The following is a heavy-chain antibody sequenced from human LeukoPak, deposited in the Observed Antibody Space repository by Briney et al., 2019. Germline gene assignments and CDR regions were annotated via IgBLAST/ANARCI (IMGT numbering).Heavy chain of an antibody. D-gene: IGHD6-13*01. CDR2: IYRSGST. Sequence: PGGSLRLSCAASGFTVNSNYMSWVPEAPGEGLEWVSVIYRSGSTYYADSVKDRFTISSDNSKNTLYLQMNSLRAEDTAVYYCAKSWHSSSWLLQPWGQGTLVTVSS. V-gene: IGHV3-66*01. CDR3: AKSWHSSSWLLQP. CDR1: GFTVNSNY. J-gene: IGHJ5*02.